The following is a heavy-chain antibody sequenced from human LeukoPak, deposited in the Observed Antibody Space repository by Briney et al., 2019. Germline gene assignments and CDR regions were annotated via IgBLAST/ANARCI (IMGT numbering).Heavy chain of an antibody. V-gene: IGHV4-38-2*02. D-gene: IGHD3-16*01. CDR1: GYSISSGYY. CDR2: IYHSGST. J-gene: IGHJ4*02. Sequence: SETLSLTCAVSGYSISSGYYWGWIRQPPGKGLEWIGSIYHSGSTYYNPSLKSRVTISVDTSKNQFSLKLSSVTAADTAVYYCARDPDGGPDYWGQGTLVTLSS. CDR3: ARDPDGGPDY.